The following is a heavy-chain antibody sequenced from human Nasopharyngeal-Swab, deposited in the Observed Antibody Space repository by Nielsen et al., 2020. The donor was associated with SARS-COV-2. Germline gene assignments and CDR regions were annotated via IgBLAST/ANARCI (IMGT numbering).Heavy chain of an antibody. CDR2: INHSGST. V-gene: IGHV4-34*01. CDR1: GGSFSGYY. D-gene: IGHD4-17*01. J-gene: IGHJ2*01. Sequence: SQTLSLTCAVYGGSFSGYYWSWIRQPPGKGLEWIGEINHSGSTNYNPSLKSRVTISVDTSKNQFSLKLNSVTAADTAVYYCARASTVTTFFDLWDRGTLVTVSS. CDR3: ARASTVTTFFDL.